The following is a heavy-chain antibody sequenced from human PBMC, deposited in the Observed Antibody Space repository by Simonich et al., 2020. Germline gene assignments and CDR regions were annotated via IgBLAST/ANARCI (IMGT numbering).Heavy chain of an antibody. CDR1: GGPISSYY. CDR3: ARLPDY. CDR2: IYYSGGT. Sequence: QVQLQESGPGLVKPSETLSLTCTVSGGPISSYYWSWIRQPPGKGLEWIGYIYYSGGTNYHPSLKSRVTISVDTSKNQFSLKLSSVTAADTAVYYCARLPDYWGQGTLVTVSS. J-gene: IGHJ4*02. V-gene: IGHV4-59*08.